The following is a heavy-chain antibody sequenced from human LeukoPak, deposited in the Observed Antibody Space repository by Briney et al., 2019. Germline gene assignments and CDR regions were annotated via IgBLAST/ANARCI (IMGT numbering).Heavy chain of an antibody. CDR1: GYSISSGYY. J-gene: IGHJ5*02. D-gene: IGHD3-3*01. CDR2: IYHSGST. CDR3: ARVSLSQTIFLDP. Sequence: KPSETLPLTCTVSGYSISSGYYWGWIRQPPVKGLEWIGSIYHSGSTYYIPSLKSRVTISVDTSKNQFSLKLSSVTAADTAVYYCARVSLSQTIFLDPWGQGTLVTVSS. V-gene: IGHV4-38-2*02.